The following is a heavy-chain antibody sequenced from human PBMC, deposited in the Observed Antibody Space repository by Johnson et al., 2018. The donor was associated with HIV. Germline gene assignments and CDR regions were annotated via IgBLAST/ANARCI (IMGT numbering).Heavy chain of an antibody. CDR1: GFTFSTYW. Sequence: VQLVESGGGLVQPGGSLRLSCAASGFTFSTYWMSWVRQAPGKGLEWVANIKQDGSEKYYVDSVKGRFAISRDNSKNTLYLQMNSLRAEDTAVYYCAREANAFDIWGQGTMVTVSS. CDR2: IKQDGSEK. J-gene: IGHJ3*02. V-gene: IGHV3-7*03. CDR3: AREANAFDI.